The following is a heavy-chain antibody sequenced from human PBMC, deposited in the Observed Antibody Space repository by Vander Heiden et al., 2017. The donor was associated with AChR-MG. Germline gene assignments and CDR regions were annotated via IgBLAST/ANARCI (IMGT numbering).Heavy chain of an antibody. CDR3: ASGLGDPAGY. D-gene: IGHD1-26*01. Sequence: QVQLVESGGGVVQPGRSLRLSCAASGFTFSGYALHWVRQAPGKGLEWVAVISYDGSNKYYADSVKGRFTISRDNSKNTLYLQMNSLRAEDTAVYYCASGLGDPAGYWGQGTLVTVSS. CDR2: ISYDGSNK. CDR1: GFTFSGYA. V-gene: IGHV3-30-3*01. J-gene: IGHJ4*02.